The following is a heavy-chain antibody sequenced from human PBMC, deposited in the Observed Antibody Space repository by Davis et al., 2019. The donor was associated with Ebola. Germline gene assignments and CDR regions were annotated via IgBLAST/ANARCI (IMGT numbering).Heavy chain of an antibody. CDR2: ISAYNGNT. CDR1: GYTFTSYG. V-gene: IGHV1-18*01. D-gene: IGHD5-18*01. CDR3: ARDYYSYAKHQPTS. J-gene: IGHJ4*02. Sequence: ASVKVSCKASGYTFTSYGISWVRQAPGQGLEWMGWISAYNGNTNYAQKLQGRVTMTTDTSTSTAYMELSSLRSEDTAVYYCARDYYSYAKHQPTSWGQGTLVTVSS.